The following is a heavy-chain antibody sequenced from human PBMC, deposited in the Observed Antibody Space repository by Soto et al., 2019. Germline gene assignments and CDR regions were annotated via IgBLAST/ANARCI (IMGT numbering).Heavy chain of an antibody. CDR1: GASVSSGSDF. J-gene: IGHJ5*01. Sequence: KTSETLSLTCVVSGASVSSGSDFWSWIRQPPGKGLEWLGYMYYSGSTKYNPSLKSRVTISADTSKNQFSLKLFSVTAADTARYYCARATGYSSTWYDSWGQGIQVTVSS. CDR3: ARATGYSSTWYDS. V-gene: IGHV4-61*01. D-gene: IGHD6-13*01. CDR2: MYYSGST.